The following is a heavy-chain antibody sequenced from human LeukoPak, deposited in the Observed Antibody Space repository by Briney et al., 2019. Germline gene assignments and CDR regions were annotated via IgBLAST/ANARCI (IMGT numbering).Heavy chain of an antibody. D-gene: IGHD5-18*01. CDR3: ARDQRGYRET. CDR1: GFTVSSNY. Sequence: GGSLRLSCAASGFTVSSNYMSWVRQAPGKGPEWASVIYSGGSTYYADSVKGRFTISRDNSKNTLYLQMNSLRAEDTAVYYCARDQRGYRETWGQGTLVTVSS. V-gene: IGHV3-66*02. CDR2: IYSGGST. J-gene: IGHJ4*02.